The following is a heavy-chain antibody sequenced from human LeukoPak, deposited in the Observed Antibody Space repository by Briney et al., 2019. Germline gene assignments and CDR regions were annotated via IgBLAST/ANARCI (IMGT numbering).Heavy chain of an antibody. D-gene: IGHD5-18*01. V-gene: IGHV4-34*01. CDR1: GGSFSGYY. CDR2: INHSGST. J-gene: IGHJ4*02. Sequence: KPSETLSLTCAVYGGSFSGYYWSWIRPPPGKGLEWIGEINHSGSTNYTPSLKSRVTISVDTSKNQFSLKLSSVTAADTAVYYCAARQRRGYSYGPYYFDYWGQGTLVTVSS. CDR3: AARQRRGYSYGPYYFDY.